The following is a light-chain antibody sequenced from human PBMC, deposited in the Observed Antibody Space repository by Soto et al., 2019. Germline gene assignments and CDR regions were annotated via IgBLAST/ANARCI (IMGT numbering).Light chain of an antibody. V-gene: IGKV1-5*03. CDR3: QQYSSRWT. CDR2: KAS. Sequence: DIQMTQSPSTLSASVGDRVTITCRASQSISSWLAWYQQTPGKAPNLLIYKASTLESGAPSRFSGSGSGTEFTLTITSLQPDDYATYYCQQYSSRWTFGQGTKVDIK. CDR1: QSISSW. J-gene: IGKJ1*01.